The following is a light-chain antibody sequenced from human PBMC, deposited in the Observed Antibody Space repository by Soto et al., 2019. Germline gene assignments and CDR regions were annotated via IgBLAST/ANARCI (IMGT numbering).Light chain of an antibody. CDR2: GAS. CDR1: QSVSSSY. Sequence: EIVWTQSPGTLSLSPGERATLSCRASQSVSSSYLAWYQQKPGQAPRLLIYGASSRATGIPDRFSGSGSGTDFTLTISRLEPEDFAVYYCQQYGSSRGVTFGQGTRLEIK. CDR3: QQYGSSRGVT. V-gene: IGKV3-20*01. J-gene: IGKJ5*01.